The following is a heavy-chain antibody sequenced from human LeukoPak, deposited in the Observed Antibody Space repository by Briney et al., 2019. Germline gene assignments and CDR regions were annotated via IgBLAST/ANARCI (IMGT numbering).Heavy chain of an antibody. CDR1: GFTFSSYS. D-gene: IGHD3-22*01. V-gene: IGHV3-21*04. CDR2: ISSSSSYI. CDR3: AKGTSRWDSSGYYYSA. J-gene: IGHJ5*02. Sequence: GGSLRLSCAASGFTFSSYSMNWVRQAPGKGLEWVSSISSSSSYIYYADSVKGRFTISRDNSKNTLYLQMNSLRAEDTAVYYCAKGTSRWDSSGYYYSAWGQGTLVTVSS.